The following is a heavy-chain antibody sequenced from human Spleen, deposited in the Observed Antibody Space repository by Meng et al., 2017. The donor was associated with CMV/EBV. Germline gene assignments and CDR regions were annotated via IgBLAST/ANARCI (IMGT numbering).Heavy chain of an antibody. J-gene: IGHJ6*02. CDR1: GYTFTRYG. CDR3: ARALQYYFDSSGYHLAV. D-gene: IGHD3-22*01. Sequence: ASVKVSGKASGYTFTRYGITWVRQAPGQGLEWMGWISGRRGDTNFAQKFQDRLTMTTDTSTSTDYMELRSLKSDETAVYYCARALQYYFDSSGYHLAVWGQGTTVTVSS. CDR2: ISGRRGDT. V-gene: IGHV1-18*01.